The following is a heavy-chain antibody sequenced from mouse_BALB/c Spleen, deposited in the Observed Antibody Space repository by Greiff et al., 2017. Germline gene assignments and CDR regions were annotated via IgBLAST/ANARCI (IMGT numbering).Heavy chain of an antibody. Sequence: EVNLVESGGGLVQPGGSRKLSCAASGFTFSSFGMHWVRQAPEKGLEWVAYISSGSSTIYYADTVKGRFTISRDNPKNTLFLQMTSLRSEDTAMYYCARHFYGSSYWYFDVWGAGTTVTVSS. V-gene: IGHV5-17*02. CDR3: ARHFYGSSYWYFDV. D-gene: IGHD1-1*01. J-gene: IGHJ1*01. CDR2: ISSGSSTI. CDR1: GFTFSSFG.